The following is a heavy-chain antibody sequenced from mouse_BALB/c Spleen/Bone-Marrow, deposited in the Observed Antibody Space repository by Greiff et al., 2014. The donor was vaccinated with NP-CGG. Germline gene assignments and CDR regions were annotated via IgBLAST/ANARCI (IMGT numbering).Heavy chain of an antibody. V-gene: IGHV1S56*01. CDR3: AREGHGNYGFDY. CDR2: IYPGNVNT. J-gene: IGHJ2*01. Sequence: QVPLKESGPELVKPGASVRISCQASGYPFPSYYIHWGKQRPGQGLEWIGWIYPGNVNTKYNENFKGKATLTADKASSTAYMQLSSLTSEDSAVYFCAREGHGNYGFDYWGQGTTLTVSS. D-gene: IGHD2-1*01. CDR1: GYPFPSYY.